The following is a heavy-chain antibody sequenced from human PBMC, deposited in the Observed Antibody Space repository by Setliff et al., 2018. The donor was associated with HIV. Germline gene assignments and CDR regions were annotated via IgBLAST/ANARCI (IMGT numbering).Heavy chain of an antibody. J-gene: IGHJ4*02. D-gene: IGHD2-15*01. CDR1: GDSISSGGFF. Sequence: SETLSLTCTVSGDSISSGGFFWTWIRQHPGKGLEWIGYIYYSGSTYYNPSLKSRVTISLDTPKNQFSLRLTSVTAADTAVYYCARLGTRTVAADADFDSWGQGALVTVSS. V-gene: IGHV4-31*03. CDR2: IYYSGST. CDR3: ARLGTRTVAADADFDS.